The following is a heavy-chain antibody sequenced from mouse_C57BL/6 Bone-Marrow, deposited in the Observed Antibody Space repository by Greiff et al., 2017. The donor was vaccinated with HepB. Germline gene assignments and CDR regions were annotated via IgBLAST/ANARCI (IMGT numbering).Heavy chain of an antibody. CDR2: ISSGGDYI. V-gene: IGHV5-9-1*02. J-gene: IGHJ1*03. Sequence: EVMLVESGEGLVKPGGSLKLSCAASGFTFSSYAMSWVRQTPEKRLEWVAYISSGGDYIYYADTVKGRFTISRDNARNTLYLQMSSLKAEDTAMYYCTKVLAAFDVWGTGTTVTVSS. D-gene: IGHD1-3*01. CDR1: GFTFSSYA. CDR3: TKVLAAFDV.